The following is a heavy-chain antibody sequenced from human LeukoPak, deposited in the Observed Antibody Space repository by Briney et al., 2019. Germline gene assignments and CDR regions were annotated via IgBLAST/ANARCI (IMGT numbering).Heavy chain of an antibody. D-gene: IGHD5-24*01. CDR3: AREDRDGKPSGPFDY. V-gene: IGHV1-18*04. J-gene: IGHJ4*02. CDR1: ADTGTSFG. Sequence: SADTGTSFGIYCVRRVRRPPLEGMGWISAFNDNRNYAQKPHARVTMTTATSTSTAYMELRSLRSDDTAVYYCAREDRDGKPSGPFDYWGQGTLVTVSS. CDR2: ISAFNDNR.